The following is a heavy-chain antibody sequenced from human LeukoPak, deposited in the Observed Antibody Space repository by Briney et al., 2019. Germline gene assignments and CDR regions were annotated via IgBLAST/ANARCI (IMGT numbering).Heavy chain of an antibody. CDR3: ARGYCSSTSCYGRRGRFDP. J-gene: IGHJ5*02. CDR2: IYYSGFT. D-gene: IGHD2-2*01. CDR1: GGSISSYY. V-gene: IGHV4-59*01. Sequence: SETLSLTCTVSGGSISSYYWSWIRQPPGKGLEWIGYIYYSGFTDYNPSLKSRVTISVDTSKNQFSLKLSSVTAADTAVYYCARGYCSSTSCYGRRGRFDPWGQGTLVTVSS.